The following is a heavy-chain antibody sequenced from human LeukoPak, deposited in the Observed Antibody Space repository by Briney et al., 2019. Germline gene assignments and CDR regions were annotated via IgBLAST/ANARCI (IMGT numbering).Heavy chain of an antibody. V-gene: IGHV4-30-2*01. J-gene: IGHJ4*02. D-gene: IGHD3-22*01. CDR3: ASTDRYYYDSSGYPGGLHLDY. Sequence: TLSLTCAVSGGSISSGGYSWSWIRQPPGKGLEWIGYIYHSGSTYYNPSLKSRVTISVDRSKNQFSLKLSSVTAADTAVYYCASTDRYYYDSSGYPGGLHLDYWGQGTLVTVSS. CDR2: IYHSGST. CDR1: GGSISSGGYS.